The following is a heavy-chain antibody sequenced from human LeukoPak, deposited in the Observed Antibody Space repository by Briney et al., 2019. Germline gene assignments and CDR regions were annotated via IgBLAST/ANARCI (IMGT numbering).Heavy chain of an antibody. CDR2: ISSSSSYI. J-gene: IGHJ5*02. Sequence: GGSLRLSCAASGFTFSNYSMNWVRQAPGKGLEWVSSISSSSSYIYYADSVKGRFTISRDNAKNSLYLQMNSLRAEDTAVYYCARDRISIAALSHSPQTYNWFDPWGQGTLVTVSS. CDR3: ARDRISIAALSHSPQTYNWFDP. V-gene: IGHV3-21*01. CDR1: GFTFSNYS. D-gene: IGHD6-6*01.